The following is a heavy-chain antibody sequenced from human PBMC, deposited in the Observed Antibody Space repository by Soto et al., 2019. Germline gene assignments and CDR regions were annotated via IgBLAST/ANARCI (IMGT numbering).Heavy chain of an antibody. J-gene: IGHJ6*03. Sequence: ASVKVSFKASGYTFTSYGISWVRQAPGQGLEWMGWISAYNGNTNYAQKLQGRVTMTTDTSTSTAYMELRSLRSDDTAVYYCARVPAAMIYYYYYMDVWGKGTTVTVSS. D-gene: IGHD2-2*01. V-gene: IGHV1-18*01. CDR3: ARVPAAMIYYYYYMDV. CDR1: GYTFTSYG. CDR2: ISAYNGNT.